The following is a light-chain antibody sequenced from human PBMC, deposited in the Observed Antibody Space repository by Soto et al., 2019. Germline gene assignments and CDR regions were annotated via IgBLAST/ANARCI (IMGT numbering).Light chain of an antibody. CDR1: SSDIGGYNF. CDR2: EVS. CDR3: SSFRSGTTL. V-gene: IGLV2-14*01. Sequence: QSALTQPASVSGSPGQSITISCTGTSSDIGGYNFVSWYHQHPGKAPKLMIYEVSNRPSGVSDRFSGSKSGNTASLTISGLHAEDEADYYCSSFRSGTTLFGTGTKVTVL. J-gene: IGLJ1*01.